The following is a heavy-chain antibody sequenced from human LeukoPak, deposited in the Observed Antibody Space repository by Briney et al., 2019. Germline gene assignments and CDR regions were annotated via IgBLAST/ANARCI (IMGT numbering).Heavy chain of an antibody. Sequence: PSETLSLTCTVSGGSISSGGYYWSWIRQHPGKGLEWIGYIYYSGSTYYNPSLKSRVTISVDTSKNQFSLKLSSVTAADTAVYYCARGCPMIPNDAFDIWGQGIMVTVSS. J-gene: IGHJ3*02. CDR3: ARGCPMIPNDAFDI. D-gene: IGHD3-22*01. CDR1: GGSISSGGYY. V-gene: IGHV4-31*03. CDR2: IYYSGST.